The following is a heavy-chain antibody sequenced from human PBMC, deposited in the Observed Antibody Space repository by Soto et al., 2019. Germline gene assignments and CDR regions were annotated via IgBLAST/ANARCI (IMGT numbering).Heavy chain of an antibody. V-gene: IGHV5-10-1*01. CDR2: IDLSDSYT. CDR1: GYSFTSYW. D-gene: IGHD3-3*01. Sequence: SLKISCKGSGYSFTSYWISWVRQMPGKGLEWMGRIDLSDSYTNYSPSFQGNVTISADKSISTAYLQWSSMKASDTAMYYCARHLAARFLEWLLDFDYWGQGTLVTVSS. J-gene: IGHJ4*02. CDR3: ARHLAARFLEWLLDFDY.